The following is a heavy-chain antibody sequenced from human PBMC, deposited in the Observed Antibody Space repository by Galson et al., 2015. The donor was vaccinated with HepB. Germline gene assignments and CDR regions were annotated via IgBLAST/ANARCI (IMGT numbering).Heavy chain of an antibody. CDR3: AKDALPVRGYCRGGSCYSFDY. V-gene: IGHV3-23*01. J-gene: IGHJ4*02. CDR2: ISASGGGT. D-gene: IGHD2-15*01. CDR1: GFTFSNYA. Sequence: SLRLSCAASGFTFSNYAMNWVRQAPGKGLEWVSSISASGGGTFYADSVQGRFTISRDNSNNILYLQMKNLRAEDTAVYFCAKDALPVRGYCRGGSCYSFDYWGQGSLVTVSP.